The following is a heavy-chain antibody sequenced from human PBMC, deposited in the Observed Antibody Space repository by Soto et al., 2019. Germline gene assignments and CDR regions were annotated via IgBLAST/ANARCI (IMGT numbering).Heavy chain of an antibody. V-gene: IGHV2-5*01. J-gene: IGHJ4*02. Sequence: QITLKESGPTLVKPTQTLTLTCTFSGFSLSTNGVGVGWIRQPPGKALEWLALIYWNEDKRYSPSLKSRVTITKDTSNNQVVLTMTNMDPVDTATYYCAPGGGSSHFDYWGQGTLVTVSS. CDR2: IYWNEDK. CDR3: APGGGSSHFDY. CDR1: GFSLSTNGVG. D-gene: IGHD2-15*01.